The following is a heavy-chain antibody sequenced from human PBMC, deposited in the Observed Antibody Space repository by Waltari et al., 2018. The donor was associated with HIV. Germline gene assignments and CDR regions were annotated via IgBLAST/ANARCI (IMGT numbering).Heavy chain of an antibody. D-gene: IGHD3-16*01. V-gene: IGHV3-74*01. J-gene: IGHJ4*02. CDR2: IKSGGSST. CDR1: GFTFSSYW. Sequence: EVQLVESGGDLVQPGGSLRLSCAASGFTFSSYWMHWVRQAPGKGLVWVSRIKSGGSSTNYAGSVKGRFTISRDNAKNTVYLQMNSLRAEDTALYYCASLYNYVWGSPPPFDYWGQGTLVTVSS. CDR3: ASLYNYVWGSPPPFDY.